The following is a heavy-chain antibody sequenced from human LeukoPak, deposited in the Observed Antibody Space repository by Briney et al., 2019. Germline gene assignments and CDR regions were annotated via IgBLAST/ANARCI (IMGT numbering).Heavy chain of an antibody. CDR3: ARLLRGSSGYMGNFDY. CDR1: GGSFSNYY. J-gene: IGHJ4*02. CDR2: INHSGST. D-gene: IGHD3-22*01. V-gene: IGHV4-34*01. Sequence: SETLSLTCAVYGGSFSNYYWTWIRQPPGKGLEWIGEINHSGSTNYNPSLKSRVTISVDTSKNQFSLKLSSVTAADTAVYYCARLLRGSSGYMGNFDYWGQGTLVTVSS.